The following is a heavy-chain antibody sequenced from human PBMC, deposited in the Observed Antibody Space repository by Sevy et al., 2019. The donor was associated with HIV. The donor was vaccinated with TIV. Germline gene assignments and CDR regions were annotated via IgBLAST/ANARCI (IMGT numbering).Heavy chain of an antibody. D-gene: IGHD2-8*01. J-gene: IGHJ4*02. Sequence: GGSLRLSCAASGFTFSKYSMSWVRQPPGKGLEWVSTLSFGCGEINYADSVKGRFTISRDNSKRSVVLQMNNLRPEDTAVYYCAREGCTKPHDYWGQGTLVTVSS. CDR1: GFTFSKYS. CDR3: AREGCTKPHDY. CDR2: LSFGCGEI. V-gene: IGHV3-23*01.